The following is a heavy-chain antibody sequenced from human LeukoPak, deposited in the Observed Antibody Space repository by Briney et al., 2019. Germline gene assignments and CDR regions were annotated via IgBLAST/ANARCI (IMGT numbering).Heavy chain of an antibody. J-gene: IGHJ4*02. D-gene: IGHD3-22*01. V-gene: IGHV7-4-1*02. Sequence: ASVKVSCKASGYTITSYAMNWVRQAPGQGLEWMGWINTNTGNPTYAQGFTGRFVFSLDTSVSTAYLQISSLKAEDTAVYYCARVSDYYDSSGYYSFDYWGQGTLVTVSS. CDR3: ARVSDYYDSSGYYSFDY. CDR1: GYTITSYA. CDR2: INTNTGNP.